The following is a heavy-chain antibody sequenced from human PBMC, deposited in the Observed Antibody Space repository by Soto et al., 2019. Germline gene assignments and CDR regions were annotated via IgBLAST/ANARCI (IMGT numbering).Heavy chain of an antibody. Sequence: QVQLVQSGAEVKKPGASVKVSCKASGYTFTGYYMHWVRQAPGQGFERMGWINPNSGGTNYAQKFQGRVTMTRDTSISTVDMELSRLRSDDTAVYYCAGNWNDGDDYFDYWGQGTLVTVSS. CDR2: INPNSGGT. V-gene: IGHV1-2*02. J-gene: IGHJ4*02. CDR3: AGNWNDGDDYFDY. D-gene: IGHD1-1*01. CDR1: GYTFTGYY.